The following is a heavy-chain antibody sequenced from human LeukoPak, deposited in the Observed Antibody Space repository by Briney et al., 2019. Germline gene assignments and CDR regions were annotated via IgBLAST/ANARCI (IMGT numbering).Heavy chain of an antibody. CDR2: IYYSRNT. J-gene: IGHJ6*02. D-gene: IGHD5-18*01. Sequence: PSQTLSLTCTVSGGSISSGGYYWSWIRQHPGKGLEWIGYIYYSRNTYYNPSLKSRVTISVDTSKNQFSLKLSSVTAEDTAVYYCATLIFVQSGYGYNYYYGMDVWGQGTTVTVYS. V-gene: IGHV4-31*03. CDR3: ATLIFVQSGYGYNYYYGMDV. CDR1: GGSISSGGYY.